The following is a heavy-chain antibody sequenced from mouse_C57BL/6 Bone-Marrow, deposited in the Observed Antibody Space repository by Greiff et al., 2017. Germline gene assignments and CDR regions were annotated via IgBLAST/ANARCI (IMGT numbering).Heavy chain of an antibody. CDR2: IDPSDSET. D-gene: IGHD1-1*01. Sequence: QVQLQQPGAELVRPGSSVKLSCKASGYTFTSYWMHWVKQRPIQGLEWIGNIDPSDSETHYNQKFKDKATLTVDKSSSTAYMQLSSLTSEDSAVYNCAPTVVDWYVDVWGTGTTVTVSS. V-gene: IGHV1-52*01. J-gene: IGHJ1*03. CDR1: GYTFTSYW. CDR3: APTVVDWYVDV.